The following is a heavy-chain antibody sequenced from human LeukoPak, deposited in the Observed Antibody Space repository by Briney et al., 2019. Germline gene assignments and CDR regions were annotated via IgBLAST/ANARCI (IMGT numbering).Heavy chain of an antibody. CDR1: GGSISSGSYY. D-gene: IGHD3-22*01. Sequence: SQTLSLTCTVSGGSISSGSYYWSRIRQPAGKGLEGIGRIYTSGSTNYNPSLKSRVTISGDTSKNQFSLKLSSVTAADTAVYYCARDSSQYYYDTSGYFDYWGQGTLVTVSS. V-gene: IGHV4-61*02. J-gene: IGHJ4*02. CDR3: ARDSSQYYYDTSGYFDY. CDR2: IYTSGST.